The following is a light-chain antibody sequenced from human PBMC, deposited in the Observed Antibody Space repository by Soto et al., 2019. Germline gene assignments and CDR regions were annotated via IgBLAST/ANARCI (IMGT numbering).Light chain of an antibody. CDR1: QGIRNY. J-gene: IGKJ4*01. V-gene: IGKV1-9*01. Sequence: IQLTQSPSSLSASVGDRVTITCRASQGIRNYLAWYQQKPGKAPNLLIYLASTLQVGVPSRFSGSGSGTDFSLTISSLQPEDVAAYYCQYLNSFPLTFGVGTKVELK. CDR2: LAS. CDR3: QYLNSFPLT.